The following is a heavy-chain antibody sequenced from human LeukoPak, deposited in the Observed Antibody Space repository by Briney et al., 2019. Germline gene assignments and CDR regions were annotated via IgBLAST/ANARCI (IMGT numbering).Heavy chain of an antibody. J-gene: IGHJ4*02. Sequence: SETLSLTCTVSGGSISSYYWSWIRQPPGKGLEWIGYIYYSRSTNYNASLKSRVTISVDTSKSQFSLKLSSVTAADTAVYYCARCFAVDYWGQGTRDSVSS. CDR3: ARCFAVDY. V-gene: IGHV4-59*01. CDR1: GGSISSYY. D-gene: IGHD3-3*01. CDR2: IYYSRST.